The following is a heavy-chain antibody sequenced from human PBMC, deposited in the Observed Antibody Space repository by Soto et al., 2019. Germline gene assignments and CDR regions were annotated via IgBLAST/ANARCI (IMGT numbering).Heavy chain of an antibody. CDR2: ISYDGSNK. CDR3: AKSQVRGVIIPHYYYYYGMDV. V-gene: IGHV3-30*18. J-gene: IGHJ6*02. Sequence: GGSLRLSCAASGFTFSSYGMHWVRQAPGKGLEWVAVISYDGSNKYYADSVKGRFTISRDNSKNTLYLQMNSLRAEDTAVYYCAKSQVRGVIIPHYYYYYGMDVWGQGTTVTVSS. CDR1: GFTFSSYG. D-gene: IGHD3-10*01.